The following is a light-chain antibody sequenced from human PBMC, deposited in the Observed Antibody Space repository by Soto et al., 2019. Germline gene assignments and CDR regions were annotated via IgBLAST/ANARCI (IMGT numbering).Light chain of an antibody. J-gene: IGKJ3*01. Sequence: DIQMTQSPSSLSASVGDRVTITCQASHDITSYLNWYQHKPGKAPKLLLYDASILEAGVPSRFSGSGSGTDFTFPSSRLQPEDVATYYCQTGDYLPIFGPGTTVDFK. V-gene: IGKV1-33*01. CDR2: DAS. CDR1: HDITSY. CDR3: QTGDYLPI.